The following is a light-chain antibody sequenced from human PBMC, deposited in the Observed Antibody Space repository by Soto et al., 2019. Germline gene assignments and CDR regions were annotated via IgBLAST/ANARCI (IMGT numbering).Light chain of an antibody. CDR3: QQYGSSPFT. CDR1: QSVSSSY. Sequence: EIVLTQSPGTLSLSPGERATLSCRASQSVSSSYLAWYQQKPGQAPRLLIYGASSRATGIPDRFSGSGSGTDFTLTISRLEHEDVAVYYCQQYGSSPFTFGHGTKVDIK. J-gene: IGKJ3*01. V-gene: IGKV3-20*01. CDR2: GAS.